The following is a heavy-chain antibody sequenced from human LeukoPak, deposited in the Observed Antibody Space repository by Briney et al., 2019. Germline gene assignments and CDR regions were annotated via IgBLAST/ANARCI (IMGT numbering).Heavy chain of an antibody. Sequence: TSETLSLTCAVYGGSFSGYYWSWIRQPPGKGLEWIGEINHSGSTNYNPSLKSRVTISVDKSKNQFSLKLSSVTAADTAVYYCASAKQDQYGDYAVDYWGQGTLVTVSS. CDR3: ASAKQDQYGDYAVDY. D-gene: IGHD4-17*01. J-gene: IGHJ4*02. V-gene: IGHV4-34*01. CDR2: INHSGST. CDR1: GGSFSGYY.